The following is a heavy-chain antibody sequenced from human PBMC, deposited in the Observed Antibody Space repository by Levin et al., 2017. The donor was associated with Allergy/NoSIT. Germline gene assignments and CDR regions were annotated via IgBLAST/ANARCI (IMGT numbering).Heavy chain of an antibody. CDR3: ARDSITTHAMVRVGEFDY. CDR2: ISYDGSNK. D-gene: IGHD3-10*01. J-gene: IGHJ4*02. Sequence: GGSLRLSCAASGFTFSSYAMHWVRQAPGKGLEWVAVISYDGSNKYYADSVKGRFTISRDNSKNTLYLQMNSLRAEDTAVYYCARDSITTHAMVRVGEFDYWGQGTLVTVSS. CDR1: GFTFSSYA. V-gene: IGHV3-30-3*01.